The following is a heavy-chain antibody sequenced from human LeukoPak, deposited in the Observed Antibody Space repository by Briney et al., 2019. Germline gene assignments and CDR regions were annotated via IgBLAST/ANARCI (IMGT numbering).Heavy chain of an antibody. CDR3: GKTTAGYSSGQKPAWPVDY. CDR1: GFTFGSFA. J-gene: IGHJ4*02. Sequence: GGSVRLSCEASGFTFGSFAMYWVRQAPGKGLDWIAGIFGSGGSPHYADSVKGRLPISRDNSKNTVYLQINSLRAEDTAVYYCGKTTAGYSSGQKPAWPVDYWGQGTLVTVSS. V-gene: IGHV3-23*01. D-gene: IGHD5-18*01. CDR2: IFGSGGSP.